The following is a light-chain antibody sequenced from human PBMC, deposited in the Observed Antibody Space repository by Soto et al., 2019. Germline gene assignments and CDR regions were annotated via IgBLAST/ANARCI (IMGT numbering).Light chain of an antibody. CDR3: QQRSNLPLT. CDR1: QSISSN. CDR2: RTS. Sequence: EIVMTQSPATLSVSPGERATLSCRASQSISSNLAWYQQKPGQAPRLLMFRTSNRATGIPARFSGSGSGTDFTLTISSLEPEDFAVYHCQQRSNLPLTFGGGTKVDIK. V-gene: IGKV3-11*01. J-gene: IGKJ4*01.